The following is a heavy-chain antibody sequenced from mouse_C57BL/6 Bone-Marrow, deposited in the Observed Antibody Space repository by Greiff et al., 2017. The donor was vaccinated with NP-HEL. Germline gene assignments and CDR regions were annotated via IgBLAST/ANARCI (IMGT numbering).Heavy chain of an antibody. CDR3: ARDDGSSYWYFDV. D-gene: IGHD1-1*01. CDR2: SRNKANDYTT. CDR1: GFTFSDFY. J-gene: IGHJ1*03. Sequence: DVMLVESGGGLVQSGRSLRLSCATSGFTFSDFYMEWVRQAPGKGLEWIAASRNKANDYTTEYSASVKGRFIVSRDTSQSILYLQMNALRAEDTAIYYCARDDGSSYWYFDVGGTGTTVTVSS. V-gene: IGHV7-1*01.